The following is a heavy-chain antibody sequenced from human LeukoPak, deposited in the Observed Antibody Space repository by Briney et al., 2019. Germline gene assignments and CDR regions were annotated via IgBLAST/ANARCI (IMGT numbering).Heavy chain of an antibody. J-gene: IGHJ6*03. CDR3: TLDYGDYVPYYYYYYMDV. D-gene: IGHD4-17*01. CDR1: GFTFSTYW. CDR2: IKSKTDGGTT. Sequence: GGSLRLSCAASGFTFSTYWMHWVRQAPGKGLEWVGRIKSKTDGGTTDYAAPVKGRFTISRDDSKNTLYLQMNSLKTEDTAVYYCTLDYGDYVPYYYYYYMDVWGKGTTVTVSS. V-gene: IGHV3-15*01.